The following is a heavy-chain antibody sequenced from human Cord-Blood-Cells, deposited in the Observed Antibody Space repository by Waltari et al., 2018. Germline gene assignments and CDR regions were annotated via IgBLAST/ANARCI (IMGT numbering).Heavy chain of an antibody. CDR2: IYTSGST. Sequence: QVQLQESGPGLVKPSETLSLTCTASGGSISSYYWSWIRQPAGKGLEWIGRIYTSGSTNYNPSLKSRVTMSVDTSKNQFSLKLSSVTAADTAVYYCARGPLMYSSSWYFQHWGQGTLVTVSS. V-gene: IGHV4-4*07. CDR1: GGSISSYY. J-gene: IGHJ1*01. CDR3: ARGPLMYSSSWYFQH. D-gene: IGHD6-13*01.